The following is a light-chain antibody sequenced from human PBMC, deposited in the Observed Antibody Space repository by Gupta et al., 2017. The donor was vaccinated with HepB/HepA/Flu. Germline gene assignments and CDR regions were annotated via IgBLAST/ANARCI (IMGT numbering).Light chain of an antibody. CDR3: QSYDTSLGGPYV. CDR2: DNT. CDR1: SSNIGAGYD. V-gene: IGLV1-40*01. J-gene: IGLJ1*01. Sequence: SSSNIGAGYDVHWYQQLPGTAPKLLIYDNTNRPSGVPDRFSGSNSGTSASLAITGLQAEDEAAYYCQSYDTSLGGPYVFGTGTKVTVL.